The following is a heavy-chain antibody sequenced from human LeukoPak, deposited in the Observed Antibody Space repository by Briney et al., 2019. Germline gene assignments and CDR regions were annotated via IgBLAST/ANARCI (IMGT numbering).Heavy chain of an antibody. Sequence: SETLSLTCAVSSYSISSDYYWGWIRQPPGKGLEWIGSIYHSGGTYYNPSLKSRVTLSVDTSKNQFSLKLSSVTAADTAVYYCARSIAARPVMTFDIWGQGTMVTVSS. CDR2: IYHSGGT. CDR3: ARSIAARPVMTFDI. J-gene: IGHJ3*02. D-gene: IGHD6-13*01. CDR1: SYSISSDYY. V-gene: IGHV4-38-2*01.